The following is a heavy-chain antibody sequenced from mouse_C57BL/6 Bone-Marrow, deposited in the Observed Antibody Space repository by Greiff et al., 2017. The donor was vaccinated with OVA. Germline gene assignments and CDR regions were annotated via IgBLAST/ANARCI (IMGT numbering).Heavy chain of an antibody. CDR1: GYAFSSSW. Sequence: LQESGPELVKPGASVKISCKASGYAFSSSWMNWVKQRPGKGLEWIGRIYPGDGDTNYNGKFKGKATLTADKSSSTAYMQLSSLTSEDSAVYFCASGLVYYFDYWGQGTTLTVSS. CDR3: ASGLVYYFDY. V-gene: IGHV1-82*01. J-gene: IGHJ2*01. CDR2: IYPGDGDT. D-gene: IGHD2-2*01.